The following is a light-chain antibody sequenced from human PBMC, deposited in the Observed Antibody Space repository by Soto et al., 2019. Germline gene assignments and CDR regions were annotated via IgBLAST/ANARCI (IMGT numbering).Light chain of an antibody. Sequence: EIVMTQSPATLSVSPGERATLSCRASQSVSSNLAWYQQKPGQAPRLLIYGASTRATGIPARFSGSGSGTALPPPISSMLAEDSSDYYCQQQDNWPQTFGQGTKVEIK. J-gene: IGKJ1*01. CDR1: QSVSSN. CDR2: GAS. CDR3: QQQDNWPQT. V-gene: IGKV3-15*01.